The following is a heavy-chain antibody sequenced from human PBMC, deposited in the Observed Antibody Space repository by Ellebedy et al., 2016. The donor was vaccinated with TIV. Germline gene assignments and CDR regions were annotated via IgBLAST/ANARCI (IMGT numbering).Heavy chain of an antibody. CDR1: GFTFSSYA. CDR3: ARDPLWIPVVTFDY. J-gene: IGHJ4*02. V-gene: IGHV3-30-3*01. D-gene: IGHD4-23*01. CDR2: ISYDGSNK. Sequence: GESLKISXAASGFTFSSYAMHWVRQAPGKGLEWVAVISYDGSNKYYADSVKGRFTISRDNSKNTLYLQMNSLRAEDTAVYYCARDPLWIPVVTFDYWGQGTLVTVSS.